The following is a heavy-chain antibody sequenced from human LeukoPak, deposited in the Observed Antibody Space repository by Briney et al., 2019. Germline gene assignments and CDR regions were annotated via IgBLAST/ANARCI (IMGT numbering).Heavy chain of an antibody. CDR1: GYTFTGYY. Sequence: GASVKVSCKASGYTFTGYYMHWVRQAPGQGLEWMGWINPNSGGTNYAQKFQGRVTMTRDTSISTAYMELSRLRSDDTAVYYCARDADSSGYYYLYYFDYWGQGTLVTVSS. CDR2: INPNSGGT. D-gene: IGHD3-22*01. CDR3: ARDADSSGYYYLYYFDY. V-gene: IGHV1-2*02. J-gene: IGHJ4*02.